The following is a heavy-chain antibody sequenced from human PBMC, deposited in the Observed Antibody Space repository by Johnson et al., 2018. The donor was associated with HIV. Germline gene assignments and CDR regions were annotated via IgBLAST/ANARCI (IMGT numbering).Heavy chain of an antibody. CDR2: IYSGGST. J-gene: IGHJ3*02. CDR1: GFTVSSHY. V-gene: IGHV3-53*01. CDR3: ARGTGTDDAFDI. Sequence: GRSLRLSCAASGFTVSSHYMSWVRQAPGKGLEWVSVIYSGGSTYYADSVQGRFTISRDNSKNTLYLQMNSLRAEDTAVYYCARGTGTDDAFDIWGQGTMVTVSS. D-gene: IGHD1-1*01.